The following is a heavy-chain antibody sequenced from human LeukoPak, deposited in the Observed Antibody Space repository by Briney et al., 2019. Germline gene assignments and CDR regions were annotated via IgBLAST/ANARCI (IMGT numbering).Heavy chain of an antibody. Sequence: PGGSLRLSCAASGFTFSSYAMSWVRQAPGKGLEWVSAISGSGGSTYYADSVKGRFTISRDNSKNTLYLQMNSLRAEDTAVYYCAKVRVMENSSISQSWGQGTLVTVSS. CDR3: AKVRVMENSSISQS. D-gene: IGHD6-6*01. V-gene: IGHV3-23*01. CDR2: ISGSGGST. J-gene: IGHJ4*02. CDR1: GFTFSSYA.